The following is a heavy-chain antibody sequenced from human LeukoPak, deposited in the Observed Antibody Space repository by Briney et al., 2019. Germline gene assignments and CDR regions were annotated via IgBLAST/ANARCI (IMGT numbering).Heavy chain of an antibody. J-gene: IGHJ4*02. CDR1: GFTFCGDY. Sequence: GGSLRLSCAASGFTFCGDYMSWIRQAPGKGLEWVSYISSVGSSTVYADSVKGRFTISRDNTKSSLFLQMNSLRAEDTAVYYCARARGAGPGAHFDYWGQGTPVIVSS. V-gene: IGHV3-11*01. CDR2: ISSVGSST. D-gene: IGHD3-10*01. CDR3: ARARGAGPGAHFDY.